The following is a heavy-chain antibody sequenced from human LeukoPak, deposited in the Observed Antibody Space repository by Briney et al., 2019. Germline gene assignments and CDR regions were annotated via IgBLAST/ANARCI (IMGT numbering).Heavy chain of an antibody. V-gene: IGHV4-59*01. Sequence: KPSETLSLTCTVSGGSISSYYWSWIRQPPGKGLEWIGYIYYSGSTNYNPSLKSRVTISVDTSKNQFSLKLSSVTAADTAVYYCAGEERTIDAFDIWGQGTMVTVSS. CDR2: IYYSGST. CDR3: AGEERTIDAFDI. D-gene: IGHD4/OR15-4a*01. J-gene: IGHJ3*02. CDR1: GGSISSYY.